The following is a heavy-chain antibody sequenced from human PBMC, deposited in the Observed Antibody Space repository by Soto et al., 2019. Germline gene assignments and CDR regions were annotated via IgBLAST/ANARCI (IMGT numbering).Heavy chain of an antibody. CDR1: GYPFTDYY. D-gene: IGHD3-9*01. J-gene: IGHJ6*02. CDR3: AKTGFFDLYYGMDV. V-gene: IGHV1-2*02. CDR2: INPNSGGT. Sequence: ASVKVSCKTSGYPFTDYYMHWVRQAPGQGLEWMGWINPNSGGTNYAQNFQGRVTMTRDTSISTAYMELSSLRAEDTAVYYCAKTGFFDLYYGMDVWGQGTTVTVSS.